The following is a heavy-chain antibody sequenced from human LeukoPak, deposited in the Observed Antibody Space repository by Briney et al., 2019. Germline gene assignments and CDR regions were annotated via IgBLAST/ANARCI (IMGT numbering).Heavy chain of an antibody. J-gene: IGHJ3*02. CDR3: ARGARWSDM. Sequence: GGSLRLSCTASGFTFSNSWMTWVRQAPGKGLEGVANIKQDGSESNYVDSVKGRFTISRDNAKNSLYLQMSSLRGEDTAVYYCARGARWSDMWGQGTMVTVSS. D-gene: IGHD4-23*01. V-gene: IGHV3-7*05. CDR1: GFTFSNSW. CDR2: IKQDGSES.